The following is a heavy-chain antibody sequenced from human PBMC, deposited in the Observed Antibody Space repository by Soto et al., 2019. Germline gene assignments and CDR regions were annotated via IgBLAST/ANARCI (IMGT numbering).Heavy chain of an antibody. CDR2: INPSGGST. Sequence: QVQLVQSGAEVKKPGASVKVSCKASGYTFTSYYMHWVRQAPGQGLEWMGIINPSGGSTSYAQKFQRRVTMNRDTSTSTVYMELSSLRSEDTAVYYCAKDRSQQLGGMDYWGQGTLVTVSS. CDR3: AKDRSQQLGGMDY. J-gene: IGHJ4*02. V-gene: IGHV1-46*01. CDR1: GYTFTSYY. D-gene: IGHD6-13*01.